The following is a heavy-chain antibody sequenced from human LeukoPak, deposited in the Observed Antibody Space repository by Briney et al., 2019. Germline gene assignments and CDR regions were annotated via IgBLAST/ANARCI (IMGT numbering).Heavy chain of an antibody. D-gene: IGHD6-13*01. CDR1: GFTFSSYH. CDR2: IRQDGDTK. V-gene: IGHV3-7*03. CDR3: ARSLPYGTTWYGRSDF. Sequence: GGSLRLSCVGSGFTFSSYHMNWVRQAPGKGLEWVANIRQDGDTKYYVDSVKGRFTISRDNAMNSLYLQMNSLRAEDTAIYYCARSLPYGTTWYGRSDFWGQGTLVTVSS. J-gene: IGHJ4*02.